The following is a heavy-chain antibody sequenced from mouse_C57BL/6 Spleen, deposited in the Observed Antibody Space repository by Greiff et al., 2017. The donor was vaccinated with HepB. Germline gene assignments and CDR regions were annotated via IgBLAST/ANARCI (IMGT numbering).Heavy chain of an antibody. CDR1: GYTFTSYW. Sequence: QVQLQQPGTELVKPGASVKLSCKASGYTFTSYWMHWVQQRPGQGLEWIGNINPSNGGTNYNEKFKSKATLTVDKSSSTAYMQLSSLTSEDSAVYYCAREESYYYGSRGWYFDDWGTGTTVTVSS. CDR2: INPSNGGT. CDR3: AREESYYYGSRGWYFDD. V-gene: IGHV1-53*01. D-gene: IGHD1-1*01. J-gene: IGHJ1*03.